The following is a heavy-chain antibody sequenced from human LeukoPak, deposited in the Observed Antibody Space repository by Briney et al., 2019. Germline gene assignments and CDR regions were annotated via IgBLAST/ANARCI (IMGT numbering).Heavy chain of an antibody. J-gene: IGHJ3*02. CDR3: VRDSERAFDI. V-gene: IGHV4-59*01. CDR2: IYYSGST. CDR1: GVSISSYY. Sequence: SETLSLTCTVSGVSISSYYWSWIWQPPGKGLEWIGYIYYSGSTNYNPSLKSRVTISVDTSKNQFSLKLSSVTAADTAVYYCVRDSERAFDIWGQGTMVTVSS.